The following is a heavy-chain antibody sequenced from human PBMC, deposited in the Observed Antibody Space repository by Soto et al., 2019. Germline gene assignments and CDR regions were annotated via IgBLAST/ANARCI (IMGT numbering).Heavy chain of an antibody. D-gene: IGHD3-22*01. CDR3: ASGDSSGYYDLNH. Sequence: ASVKVSCKTSGYTFTSYGISWVRQAPGQGLEWMGWINVYNGNTNYARKLQGRVTMTTDTPTSTAYMELRGLKSDDTAVYYCASGDSSGYYDLNHWGQGTLVTVSS. V-gene: IGHV1-18*01. CDR1: GYTFTSYG. J-gene: IGHJ5*02. CDR2: INVYNGNT.